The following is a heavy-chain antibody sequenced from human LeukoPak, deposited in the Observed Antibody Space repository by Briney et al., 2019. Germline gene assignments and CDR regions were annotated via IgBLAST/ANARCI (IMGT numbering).Heavy chain of an antibody. CDR1: GFKFDDCA. Sequence: PGRSLRLSCAASGFKFDDCALHWVRQAPGKGLEWVSTITYNSADIGYVDSVKGRFTISRDNAKNSLYLLMNDLRVEDAALYYCARRGYRKGYDDAFDIWGQGTMVTVSS. CDR2: ITYNSADI. V-gene: IGHV3-9*01. J-gene: IGHJ3*02. CDR3: ARRGYRKGYDDAFDI. D-gene: IGHD5-18*01.